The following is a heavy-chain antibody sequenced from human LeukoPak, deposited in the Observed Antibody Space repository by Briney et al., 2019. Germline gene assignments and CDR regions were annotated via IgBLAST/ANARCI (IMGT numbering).Heavy chain of an antibody. Sequence: SSETLSLTCTVAGGSISSYYWSWSRQPAGKGLEWIGRIYTSGSTNYNPSLKSRVTMSVDTSKNQFSLKLSSVTAADTAVYYCAREGAVAAYFDYWGQGTLVTVSS. V-gene: IGHV4-4*07. CDR2: IYTSGST. D-gene: IGHD6-19*01. CDR3: AREGAVAAYFDY. J-gene: IGHJ4*02. CDR1: GGSISSYY.